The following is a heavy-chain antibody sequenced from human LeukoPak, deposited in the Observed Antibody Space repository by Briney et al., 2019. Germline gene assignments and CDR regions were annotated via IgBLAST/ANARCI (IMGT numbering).Heavy chain of an antibody. D-gene: IGHD3-3*01. J-gene: IGHJ4*02. V-gene: IGHV3-11*01. CDR1: GFTFRDYY. Sequence: NSGGSLRLSCTASGFTFRDYYMAWIRQAPGKGLEWVSYIRSRGTIISYADSVKGRFTISRDNARNSLHLQMNSLRAEDTAVYYCASYDFWSDSDTHLYWGRGTLVTVSS. CDR3: ASYDFWSDSDTHLY. CDR2: IRSRGTII.